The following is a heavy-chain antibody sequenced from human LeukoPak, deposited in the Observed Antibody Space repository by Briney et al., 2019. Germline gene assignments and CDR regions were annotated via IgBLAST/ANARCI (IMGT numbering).Heavy chain of an antibody. CDR2: IYYSGRT. V-gene: IGHV4-4*07. CDR3: ARDRRDYGDYSYFDY. Sequence: PSETLSLTCTVSGGSISNNYWSWIRQPAGKGPEWIGRIYYSGRTNYSPSLNSRVTMSVDTSKNQFSLKLRSVTAADTAVYYCARDRRDYGDYSYFDYWGQGTLVTVSS. J-gene: IGHJ4*02. CDR1: GGSISNNY. D-gene: IGHD4-17*01.